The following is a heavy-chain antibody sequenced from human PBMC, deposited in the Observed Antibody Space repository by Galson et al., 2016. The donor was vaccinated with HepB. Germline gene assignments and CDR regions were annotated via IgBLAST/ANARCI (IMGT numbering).Heavy chain of an antibody. CDR3: ARVRRSSGYYGY. V-gene: IGHV4-39*07. J-gene: IGHJ4*02. D-gene: IGHD3-22*01. CDR1: GGSISSSTYY. Sequence: SETLSLTCTVSGGSISSSTYYWGWIRQPPGKGLEWIGEINHSGRTNYNPSLKSRGTISVDTSTNQISLRLNSVTAADTAVYYCARVRRSSGYYGYWGQGILVTFSS. CDR2: INHSGRT.